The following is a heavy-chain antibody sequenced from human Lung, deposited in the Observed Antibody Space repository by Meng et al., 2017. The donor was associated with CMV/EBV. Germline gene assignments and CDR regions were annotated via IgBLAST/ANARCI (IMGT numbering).Heavy chain of an antibody. Sequence: GGSXRLXCAASGFSFSTYAMSWVRQAPGKGLECVSLIYSGSSRPHYADAVKGRFTISRDNSKNTLFLQMSDLRADDTALYFCARSGGSEQGYAMDVSGRGXTVTVSS. CDR3: ARSGGSEQGYAMDV. CDR2: IYSGSSRP. V-gene: IGHV3-23*03. CDR1: GFSFSTYA. D-gene: IGHD1/OR15-1a*01. J-gene: IGHJ6*02.